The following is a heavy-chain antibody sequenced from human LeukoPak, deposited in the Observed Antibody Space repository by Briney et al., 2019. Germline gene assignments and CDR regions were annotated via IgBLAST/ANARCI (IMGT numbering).Heavy chain of an antibody. CDR1: GGSISSYY. Sequence: TTSETLSLTCTVSGGSISSYYWSWIRQPPGKGLEWIGSIYYSGSTNYNPSLKSRVTISVDTSKNQFYLKLNSVTAADTAIYYCARVLYGDYYFAYWGQGILVTVSS. J-gene: IGHJ4*02. D-gene: IGHD4-17*01. V-gene: IGHV4-59*01. CDR2: IYYSGST. CDR3: ARVLYGDYYFAY.